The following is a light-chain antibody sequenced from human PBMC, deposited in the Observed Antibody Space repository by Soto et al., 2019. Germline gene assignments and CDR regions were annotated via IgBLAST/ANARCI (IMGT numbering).Light chain of an antibody. Sequence: DIQMTQSPSTLSGSVGDRVTITCRASQTISSWLAWYQQKPGKDPKLLIYKASTLKSGVPSRFSGSGSGTEFTLTISSLQPDEFATYYCQHYNSYSEAFGQGTKVDNK. V-gene: IGKV1-5*03. CDR2: KAS. J-gene: IGKJ1*01. CDR1: QTISSW. CDR3: QHYNSYSEA.